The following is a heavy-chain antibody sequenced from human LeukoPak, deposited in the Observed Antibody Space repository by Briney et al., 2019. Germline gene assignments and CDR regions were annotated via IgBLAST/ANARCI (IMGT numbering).Heavy chain of an antibody. CDR3: ARRFVSSGWFDY. V-gene: IGHV4-31*03. J-gene: IGHJ4*02. Sequence: ASETLSLTCTVSGGSISSGGYYWGWIRQHPGKGLEWIGYIHSSGSTYYNPPLQSRVTVSADTSKNQFSLKLSSVTAADTAVYYCARRFVSSGWFDYWGQGTLVTVSS. CDR2: IHSSGST. D-gene: IGHD6-19*01. CDR1: GGSISSGGYY.